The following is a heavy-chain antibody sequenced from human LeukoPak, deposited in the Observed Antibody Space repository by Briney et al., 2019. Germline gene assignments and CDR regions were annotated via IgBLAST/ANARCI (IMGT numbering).Heavy chain of an antibody. CDR3: ARVLDCSSTSCYWVDP. D-gene: IGHD2-2*01. CDR2: IYCSAST. V-gene: IGHV4-59*11. Sequence: TSETLSLTCTVSGGSISSHYWSWIRQPPGKGLEWIGYIYCSASTNYNPSLKSRVTISVDTSKNQFSLKLSSVTAADTAVYYCARVLDCSSTSCYWVDPWGQGTLVTVSS. J-gene: IGHJ5*02. CDR1: GGSISSHY.